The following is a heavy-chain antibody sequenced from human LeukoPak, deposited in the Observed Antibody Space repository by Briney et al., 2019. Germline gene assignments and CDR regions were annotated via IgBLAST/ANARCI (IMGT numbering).Heavy chain of an antibody. D-gene: IGHD1-26*01. CDR1: GGSFSGYY. J-gene: IGHJ5*02. CDR3: ARVRGATWGYNWFDP. Sequence: PSQTLSLTCAVYGGSFSGYYWSWIRQPPGKGLEWIGEINHSGSTNYNPSLKSRVTISVDTSKNQFSLKLSSVTAADTAVYYCARVRGATWGYNWFDPWGQGTLVTVSS. CDR2: INHSGST. V-gene: IGHV4-34*01.